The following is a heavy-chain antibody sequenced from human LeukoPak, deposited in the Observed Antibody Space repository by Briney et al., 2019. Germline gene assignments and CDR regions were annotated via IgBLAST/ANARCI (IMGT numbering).Heavy chain of an antibody. CDR3: ARESYGSGNDY. D-gene: IGHD3-10*01. J-gene: IGHJ4*02. Sequence: HPGGSLRLSCAASGFTFSTYAMSWVRQAPGKGLEWVSAVGGRGHNTYYADSVRGRFTISRDNSKNTLYLQINSLRAEDTAVYYCARESYGSGNDYWGQGTLVTVSS. CDR2: VGGRGHNT. CDR1: GFTFSTYA. V-gene: IGHV3-23*01.